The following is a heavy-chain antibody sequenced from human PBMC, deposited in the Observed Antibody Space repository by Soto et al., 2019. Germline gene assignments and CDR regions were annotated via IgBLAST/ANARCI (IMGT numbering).Heavy chain of an antibody. CDR2: ISDNGDST. CDR3: ASYVRGPTFYFDN. Sequence: WGSLRLSCAASGVRFITYAIICFRHSPWKGLEWVSVISDNGDSTYYADSVKGRFTISRDSSKNTLYLRMNSLRAEDTAVYCCASYVRGPTFYFDNWGQGTLVTVSS. D-gene: IGHD3-10*02. V-gene: IGHV3-23*01. J-gene: IGHJ4*02. CDR1: GVRFITYA.